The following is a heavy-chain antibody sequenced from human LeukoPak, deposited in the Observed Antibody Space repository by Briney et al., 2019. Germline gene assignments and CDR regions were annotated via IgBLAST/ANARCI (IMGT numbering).Heavy chain of an antibody. J-gene: IGHJ4*02. CDR3: VRRIWSSSWCFDY. CDR2: IYYIGNT. CDR1: GGSISGYY. D-gene: IGHD6-13*01. V-gene: IGHV4-59*08. Sequence: PSETLSLTCSVSGGSISGYYWSWIRQPPGKGLEWIGYIYYIGNTDYNPSLKSRVIISVDTSKNQFSLHLSSVTAADTAVYYCVRRIWSSSWCFDYWGQGTLVTVSS.